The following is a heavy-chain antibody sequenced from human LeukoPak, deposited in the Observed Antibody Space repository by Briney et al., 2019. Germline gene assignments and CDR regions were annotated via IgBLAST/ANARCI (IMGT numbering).Heavy chain of an antibody. V-gene: IGHV4-4*02. CDR1: GGSISGDNW. Sequence: PSETLSLTCEVSGGSISGDNWWSWVRQSPGKGLEWIAEIHHSGTTNSNPSLESRVTISIDTSKNQFSLNLSSVTAADTAVYYCAAALIVAGQTNWGQGTLVTVSS. D-gene: IGHD5-12*01. J-gene: IGHJ4*02. CDR3: AAALIVAGQTN. CDR2: IHHSGTT.